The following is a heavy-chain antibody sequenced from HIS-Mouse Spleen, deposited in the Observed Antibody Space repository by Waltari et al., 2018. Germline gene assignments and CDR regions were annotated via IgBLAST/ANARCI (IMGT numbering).Heavy chain of an antibody. CDR3: AKDRGSPLYFDY. J-gene: IGHJ4*02. Sequence: QAPGKGLEWVAVISFDGSNKYYADSGKGRFTISRDNSKNTLYLQMNSLRAEDTAVYYCAKDRGSPLYFDYWGQGTLVTVSS. D-gene: IGHD1-26*01. V-gene: IGHV3-30*18. CDR2: ISFDGSNK.